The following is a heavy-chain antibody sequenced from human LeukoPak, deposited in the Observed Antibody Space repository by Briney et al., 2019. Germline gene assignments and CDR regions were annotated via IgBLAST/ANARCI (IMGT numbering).Heavy chain of an antibody. CDR1: GGSFSGYY. Sequence: KPSETLSLTCAVYGGSFSGYYWNWIRQPPGKGLEWIGEINHSGSTNYNPSLKSRVTISVDTSKNQFSLKLSSVTAADTAVYYCARLPRIAARPPSPLSDYWGQGTLVTVSS. CDR2: INHSGST. V-gene: IGHV4-34*01. CDR3: ARLPRIAARPPSPLSDY. J-gene: IGHJ4*02. D-gene: IGHD6-6*01.